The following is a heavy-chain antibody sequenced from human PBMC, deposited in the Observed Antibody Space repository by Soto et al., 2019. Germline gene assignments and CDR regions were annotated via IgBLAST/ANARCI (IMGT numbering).Heavy chain of an antibody. J-gene: IGHJ5*02. CDR3: AAIGKGGYCISTSCYYNWFDP. Sequence: SVKVSCKASGFTFTSSAVQWVRQARGQRLEWIGWIVVGSGNTNYAQKFQERVTITRDMSTSTAYMELSSLRSEDTAVYYCAAIGKGGYCISTSCYYNWFDPWGQGTLVTV. V-gene: IGHV1-58*01. CDR1: GFTFTSSA. D-gene: IGHD2-2*01. CDR2: IVVGSGNT.